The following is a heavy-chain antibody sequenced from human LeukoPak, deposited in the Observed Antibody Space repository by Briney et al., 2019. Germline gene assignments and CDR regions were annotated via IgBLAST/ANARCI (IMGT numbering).Heavy chain of an antibody. CDR2: INPNSGGT. Sequence: GASVKVSCKASGYTFKSYAITWVRQAPGQGLEWMGWINPNSGGTNYAQKFQGRVTMTRDTSISTAYMELSRLRSDDTAVYYCARDHRYSSGWYGGSYYYYMDVWGKGTTVTISS. J-gene: IGHJ6*03. CDR1: GYTFKSYA. CDR3: ARDHRYSSGWYGGSYYYYMDV. V-gene: IGHV1-2*02. D-gene: IGHD6-19*01.